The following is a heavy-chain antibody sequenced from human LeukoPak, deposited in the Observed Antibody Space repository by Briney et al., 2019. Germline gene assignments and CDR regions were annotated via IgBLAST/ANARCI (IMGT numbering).Heavy chain of an antibody. CDR2: IYSGGRT. V-gene: IGHV3-53*01. D-gene: IGHD3-10*01. CDR1: GFPFSSNY. CDR3: ARVSYGLHDY. J-gene: IGHJ4*02. Sequence: GGSLRLSFAASGFPFSSNYMSWVRRAPGKGLGGGSVIYSGGRTYYAYSVKGRFTISRDNSKNTLYLQMNSLRAEDTAVYYCARVSYGLHDYWGQGTLVTVSS.